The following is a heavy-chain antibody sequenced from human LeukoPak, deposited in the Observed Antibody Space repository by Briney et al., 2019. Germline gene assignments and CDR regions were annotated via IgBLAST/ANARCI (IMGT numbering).Heavy chain of an antibody. CDR1: GFTFSSYA. J-gene: IGHJ4*02. D-gene: IGHD6-6*01. CDR2: ISYDGSNK. CDR3: AGSRSSYSSSSGGDY. V-gene: IGHV3-30-3*01. Sequence: GGSPRLSCAASGFTFSSYAMHWVRQAPGKGLEWVAVISYDGSNKYYADSVKGRFTISRDNSKNTLYLQMNSLRAEDTAVYYCAGSRSSYSSSSGGDYWGQGTLVTVSS.